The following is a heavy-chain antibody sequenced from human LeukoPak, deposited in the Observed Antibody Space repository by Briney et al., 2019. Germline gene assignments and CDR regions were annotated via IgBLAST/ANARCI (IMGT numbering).Heavy chain of an antibody. Sequence: GASVKVSCKTSGYTFTNYYIHWVRQAPGQGLEWMGWTSTNNGNSRYSEKFQDRLTMTTDRSTNIVYMELRSLRSDDSAIYYCVRDSTPSHCTRVNCPYGGSFDYWGQGTLVTVSS. CDR1: GYTFTNYY. D-gene: IGHD2-8*01. CDR3: VRDSTPSHCTRVNCPYGGSFDY. V-gene: IGHV1-18*04. J-gene: IGHJ4*02. CDR2: TSTNNGNS.